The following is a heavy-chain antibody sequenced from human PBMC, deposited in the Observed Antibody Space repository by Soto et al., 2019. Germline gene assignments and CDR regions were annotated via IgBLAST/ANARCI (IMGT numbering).Heavy chain of an antibody. CDR1: GYSFTRDG. D-gene: IGHD3-16*01. V-gene: IGHV1-18*01. CDR3: AMVDVYVTPSPQDV. CDR2: INTYNGNT. J-gene: IGHJ6*02. Sequence: QVQLVQSRAEVKNPGASVKVSCKASGYSFTRDGIAWARQAPGQGLEWMGWINTYNGNTNDAQNLQGRVTLTTDTSTSTAYMELTSLRSNDTAIYYCAMVDVYVTPSPQDVWGQGTTVIVSS.